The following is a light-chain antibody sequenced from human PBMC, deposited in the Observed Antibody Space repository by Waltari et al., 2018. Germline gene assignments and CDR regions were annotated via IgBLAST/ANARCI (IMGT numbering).Light chain of an antibody. Sequence: SSRASQEFSITPLSLYQPKPGLAPKRLHYGTSSRATGIPDRISGSGSGTDFTLTINILEPEDFAVYYCQQYDSPPITFGQGTRLEIK. CDR1: QEFSITP. CDR2: GTS. CDR3: QQYDSPPIT. V-gene: IGKV3-20*01. J-gene: IGKJ5*01.